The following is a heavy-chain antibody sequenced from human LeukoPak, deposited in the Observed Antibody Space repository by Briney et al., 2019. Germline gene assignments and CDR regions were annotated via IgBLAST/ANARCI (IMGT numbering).Heavy chain of an antibody. CDR2: ISHTGTTM. Sequence: GGSLRLSCAASGFTFSDHYMSWIRQAPGKGLEWVSYISHTGTTMYYADSVKGRFTLSRDNARNSLYLQMNSLRAEDTAVYYCARDPSSGWYLKGWFDPWGQGTLVTVSS. D-gene: IGHD6-19*01. CDR3: ARDPSSGWYLKGWFDP. V-gene: IGHV3-11*04. J-gene: IGHJ5*02. CDR1: GFTFSDHY.